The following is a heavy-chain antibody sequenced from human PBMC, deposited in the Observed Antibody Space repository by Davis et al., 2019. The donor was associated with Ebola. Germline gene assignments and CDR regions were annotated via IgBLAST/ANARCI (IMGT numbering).Heavy chain of an antibody. J-gene: IGHJ6*02. D-gene: IGHD2-8*01. CDR2: IVVASGNT. CDR1: GFTFTGSA. Sequence: SVKVSCKASGFTFTGSAVQWVRQARRQRLDWIGWIVVASGNTNYAQKFQGRVTITRDTSASTAYMELCSLRSEDTAVYYCARALGDIVLMVYAMTYGMDVWGQGTTVTVSS. CDR3: ARALGDIVLMVYAMTYGMDV. V-gene: IGHV1-58*01.